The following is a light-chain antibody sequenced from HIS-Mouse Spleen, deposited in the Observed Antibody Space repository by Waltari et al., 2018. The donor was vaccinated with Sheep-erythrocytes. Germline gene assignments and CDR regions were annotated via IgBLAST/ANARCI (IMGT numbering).Light chain of an antibody. CDR2: QDS. CDR1: KLGDKY. V-gene: IGLV3-1*01. J-gene: IGLJ2*01. Sequence: SYELTQPPSVSVSPGQPASITCSGDKLGDKYACWYQQKPGQSPVLVIYQDSKRPSGIPERFSGSNSGNTATLTISGTQAMDEADYCCQAWDSSTAVFGGGTKLTVL. CDR3: QAWDSSTAV.